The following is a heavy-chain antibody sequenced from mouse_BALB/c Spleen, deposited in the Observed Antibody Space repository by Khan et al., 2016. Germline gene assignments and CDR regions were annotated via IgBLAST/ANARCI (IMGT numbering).Heavy chain of an antibody. CDR1: GFNIKDTY. Sequence: VQLKQSGAELVKPGASVKLSCTASGFNIKDTYMHWVKQRPEQGLEWIGRIDPANGNTKYDPKFQGKATITADTSSNTAYLQLSSLTSEDTAVYYCARAYYRYGSNAMDYWGQGTSVTVSS. D-gene: IGHD2-14*01. CDR2: IDPANGNT. V-gene: IGHV14-3*02. J-gene: IGHJ4*01. CDR3: ARAYYRYGSNAMDY.